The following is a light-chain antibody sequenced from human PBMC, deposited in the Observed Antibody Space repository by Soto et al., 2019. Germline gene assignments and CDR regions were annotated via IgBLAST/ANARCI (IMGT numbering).Light chain of an antibody. J-gene: IGKJ4*01. CDR2: GAS. CDR3: QQYNNSPIT. Sequence: EIVMTQSPATLSVSPGERATLSCRASQSVSSNLAWYQQKPGQAPRPLIYGASTRATGIPARFSGSGSGTEFTLTISSLQSEDFAIYYCQQYNNSPITVGGGTKVDSK. V-gene: IGKV3-15*01. CDR1: QSVSSN.